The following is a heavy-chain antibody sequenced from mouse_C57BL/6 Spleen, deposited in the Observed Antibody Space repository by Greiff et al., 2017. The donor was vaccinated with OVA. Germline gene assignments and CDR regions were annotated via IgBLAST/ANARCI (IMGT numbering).Heavy chain of an antibody. CDR3: ARLRDYDGWFAY. J-gene: IGHJ3*01. CDR1: GYTFTSYW. CDR2: IHPNSGST. V-gene: IGHV1-64*01. D-gene: IGHD2-4*01. Sequence: QVQLQQSGAELVKPGASVKLSCKASGYTFTSYWMHWVKQRPGQGLEWIGMIHPNSGSTNYNEKFKSKATLTVDKSSSTAYMQLSSLTSEDSAVYYCARLRDYDGWFAYWGQGTLVTVSA.